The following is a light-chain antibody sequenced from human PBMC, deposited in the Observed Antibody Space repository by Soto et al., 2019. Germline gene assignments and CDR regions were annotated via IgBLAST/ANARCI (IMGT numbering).Light chain of an antibody. CDR2: EVT. CDR3: SSFAGSDNHVV. Sequence: ALTQPPSASGSPGQSVTISCTGTSSDVGGYDYVSWYQQRPGKAPKLMIYEVTLRPSGVPVRFSGSKSGNTASLTVSGLQAEDEADYYCSSFAGSDNHVVFGGGTKLTVL. V-gene: IGLV2-8*01. J-gene: IGLJ2*01. CDR1: SSDVGGYDY.